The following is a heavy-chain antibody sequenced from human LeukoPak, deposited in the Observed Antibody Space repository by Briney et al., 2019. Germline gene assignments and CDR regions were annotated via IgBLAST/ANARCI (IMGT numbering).Heavy chain of an antibody. D-gene: IGHD3-3*01. CDR3: AKACRIYEVINLYFDS. CDR1: GFRFGDYA. J-gene: IGHJ4*02. Sequence: GGSLRLSCSASGFRFGDYAMTWGRQAPGKGLEWVSTTSGTGNSAYYADSVKGRFTISRDNAKKTMYLEMNSLRAEDTAVYYCAKACRIYEVINLYFDSWGQGTLVTVSS. V-gene: IGHV3-23*01. CDR2: TSGTGNSA.